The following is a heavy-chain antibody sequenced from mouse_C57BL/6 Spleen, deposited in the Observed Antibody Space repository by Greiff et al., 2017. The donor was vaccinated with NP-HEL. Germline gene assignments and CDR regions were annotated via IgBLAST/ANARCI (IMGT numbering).Heavy chain of an antibody. CDR1: GYTFTDYN. D-gene: IGHD1-1*01. Sequence: VQLQQSGPELVKPGASVKIPCKASGYTFTDYNMDWVKQSHGKSLEWIGDINPNNGGTIYNQKFKGKATLTVDKSSSTAYMELRSLTSEDTAVYYCARNADGSSYDFDDWGQGTTLTVSS. CDR3: ARNADGSSYDFDD. J-gene: IGHJ2*01. V-gene: IGHV1-18*01. CDR2: INPNNGGT.